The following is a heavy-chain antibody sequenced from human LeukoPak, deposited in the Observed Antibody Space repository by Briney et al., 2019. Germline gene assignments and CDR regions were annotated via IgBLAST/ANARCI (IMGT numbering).Heavy chain of an antibody. CDR3: ARRPRGYGLDI. D-gene: IGHD3-10*01. CDR2: ISTDSINR. V-gene: IGHV3-30*04. Sequence: GGSLTLSCTASGFAFRDYAFHWVRQAPGKGLEWVALISTDSINRYYAESVAGRFSVSRDDSNSTLFLHLDTLRTEDTAVYFCARRPRGYGLDIWGQGTMVTVS. J-gene: IGHJ3*02. CDR1: GFAFRDYA.